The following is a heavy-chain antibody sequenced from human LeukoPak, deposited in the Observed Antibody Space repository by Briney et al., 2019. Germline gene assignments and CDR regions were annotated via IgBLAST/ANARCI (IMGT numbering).Heavy chain of an antibody. D-gene: IGHD2-2*01. CDR3: ARRVGYCSSTSCSKWDNCFDP. Sequence: ASVKVSCKASGYTFTNYGINWVRQAPGQGLEWMGWINTNTGNSTYAQGFAGRFVFSLDTSVSTAYLQISSLKAEDTAVYYCARRVGYCSSTSCSKWDNCFDPWGQGTLVTVSS. CDR2: INTNTGNS. CDR1: GYTFTNYG. J-gene: IGHJ5*02. V-gene: IGHV7-4-1*02.